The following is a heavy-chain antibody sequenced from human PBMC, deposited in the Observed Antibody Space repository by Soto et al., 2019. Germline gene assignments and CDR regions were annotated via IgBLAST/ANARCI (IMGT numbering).Heavy chain of an antibody. CDR1: GFTFSSYW. Sequence: PGGSLRLSCAASGFTFSSYWMSWVRQAPGKGLEWVSLINDSGGSTYYADSVKGRFTISRDNSKNTVYLQMSSLRAEDTAIYYCAKWRGRGFGDLLKFYFDYWGQGALVTVSS. CDR3: AKWRGRGFGDLLKFYFDY. V-gene: IGHV3-23*01. D-gene: IGHD3-10*01. J-gene: IGHJ4*02. CDR2: INDSGGST.